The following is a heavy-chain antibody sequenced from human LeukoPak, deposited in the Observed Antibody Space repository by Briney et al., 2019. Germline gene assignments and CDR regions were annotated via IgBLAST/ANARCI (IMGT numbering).Heavy chain of an antibody. V-gene: IGHV1-8*01. CDR2: MSPNSGDT. CDR1: GYTFTTHD. D-gene: IGHD6-6*01. J-gene: IGHJ6*02. Sequence: ASVKVSCKASGYTFTTHDINWVRQATGQGLEWLGWMSPNSGDTGYAQKFQGRVTMTSDSSISTAYMELSSLRSEDTAVYYCAADLAARLSYGMDVWGQGTTVTVSS. CDR3: AADLAARLSYGMDV.